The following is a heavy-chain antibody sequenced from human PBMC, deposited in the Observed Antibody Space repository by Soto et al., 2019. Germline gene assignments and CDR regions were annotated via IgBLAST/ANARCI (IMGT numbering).Heavy chain of an antibody. CDR2: IRTKVYGGTA. CDR3: SRDLPGDMDV. J-gene: IGHJ6*04. CDR1: GFNFGDYA. D-gene: IGHD3-10*01. Sequence: EVQLVESGGGLVQPGRSLRLSCTASGFNFGDYAMSWFRQAPGKGLEWISFIRTKVYGGTATHAASVRGRFTISRDDSNSVAYLKMNSLKTEDTAGYYCSRDLPGDMDVWGEGTTVTVSS. V-gene: IGHV3-49*03.